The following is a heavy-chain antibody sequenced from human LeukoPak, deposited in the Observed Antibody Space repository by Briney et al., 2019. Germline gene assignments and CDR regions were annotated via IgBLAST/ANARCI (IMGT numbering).Heavy chain of an antibody. CDR2: INPSGGST. V-gene: IGHV1-46*01. CDR1: GYTFTSYY. CDR3: ARAYYYDSSGYYPGGDY. Sequence: ASVKDSCKASGYTFTSYYMQWVRQAPGQGLEWMGIINPSGGSTSYAQKFQGRVSMTRDTSTSTVYMELSSLRSEATAVYYCARAYYYDSSGYYPGGDYWGQGTLVTVSS. D-gene: IGHD3-22*01. J-gene: IGHJ4*02.